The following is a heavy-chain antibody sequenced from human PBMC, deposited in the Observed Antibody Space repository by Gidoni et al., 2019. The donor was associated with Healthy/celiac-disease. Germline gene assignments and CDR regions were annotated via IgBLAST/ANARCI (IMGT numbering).Heavy chain of an antibody. D-gene: IGHD6-19*01. CDR2: ISGSGGST. Sequence: EEQLLESGGGLAQPGGSLSLSCDASGFTFSSYAMGWVRQAPGQGLWWGSAISGSGGSTDYADSAKGRFTISRDNSKNTLYLQMNTLRAEDTAVYYCAKNSGTLWGQGTMVTVSS. J-gene: IGHJ3*01. CDR3: AKNSGTL. V-gene: IGHV3-23*01. CDR1: GFTFSSYA.